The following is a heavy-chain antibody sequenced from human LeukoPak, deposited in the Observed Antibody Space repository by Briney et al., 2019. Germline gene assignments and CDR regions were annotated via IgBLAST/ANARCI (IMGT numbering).Heavy chain of an antibody. CDR3: ARARGRVFDY. D-gene: IGHD3-10*01. CDR1: GFSFGSYW. V-gene: IGHV3-74*01. J-gene: IGHJ4*02. Sequence: QPGGSLRVSSAASGFSFGSYWMHWVRQAPGKCLLWVSCINSDGSSTSYSDSVKGRFTISRDNAKNTLYLQMNSLRAEDTAVYYCARARGRVFDYWGQGTLVTVSS. CDR2: INSDGSST.